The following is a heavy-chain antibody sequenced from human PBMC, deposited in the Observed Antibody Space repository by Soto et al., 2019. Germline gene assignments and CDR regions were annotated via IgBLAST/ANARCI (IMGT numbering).Heavy chain of an antibody. CDR1: GDSVSSNSAA. V-gene: IGHV6-1*01. J-gene: IGHJ4*02. D-gene: IGHD1-1*01. CDR2: TYYRSKWYN. CDR3: ARVSTGETPGVYYFDY. Sequence: SQTLSLTCAISGDSVSSNSAAWNWIRQSPSRGLEWLGRTYYRSKWYNDYAVSVKSRITINPDTSKNQFSLQLNSVTPEDTAVYYCARVSTGETPGVYYFDYWGQGTLVTVSS.